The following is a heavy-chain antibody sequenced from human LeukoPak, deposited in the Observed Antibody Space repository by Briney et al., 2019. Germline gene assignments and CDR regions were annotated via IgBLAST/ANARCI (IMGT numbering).Heavy chain of an antibody. CDR2: ISAYNGNT. CDR3: ARDSHIDGYHILGY. V-gene: IGHV1-18*01. CDR1: GYTFTSYG. J-gene: IGHJ4*02. Sequence: GASVKVSCKASGYTFTSYGISWVRQAPGQGLGWMGWISAYNGNTNYAQKLQGRVTMTTDTSTSTAYMELRSLRYEDTAVYYCARDSHIDGYHILGYWGQGTLVTVSS. D-gene: IGHD3-9*01.